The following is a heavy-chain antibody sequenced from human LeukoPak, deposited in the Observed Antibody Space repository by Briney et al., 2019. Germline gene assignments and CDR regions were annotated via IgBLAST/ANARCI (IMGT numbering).Heavy chain of an antibody. J-gene: IGHJ4*02. CDR3: ARDLGIAVAGTGFFDY. CDR2: INPSGGST. CDR1: GYTFTSYY. D-gene: IGHD6-19*01. V-gene: IGHV1-46*01. Sequence: ASVKVSCKASGYTFTSYYMHWVRHAPGQGLEWMGIINPSGGSTSYAQKFQGRVTMTRDTSTSTVYMELSSLRSEDTAVYYCARDLGIAVAGTGFFDYWGQGTLVTVSS.